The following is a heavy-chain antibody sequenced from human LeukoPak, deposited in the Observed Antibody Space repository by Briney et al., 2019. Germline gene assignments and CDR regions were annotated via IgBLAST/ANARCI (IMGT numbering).Heavy chain of an antibody. CDR3: ARRYCSGGSCYSSFDP. J-gene: IGHJ5*02. CDR2: IYSGDSDT. D-gene: IGHD2-15*01. V-gene: IGHV5-51*01. CDR1: GYSFTCYW. Sequence: GEALKISCKGSGYSFTCYWIGWVRQVSGKGLEWMVIIYSGDSDTRSSPSFQGQVTISADKSISTAYLQWSSLKASDTAMYYCARRYCSGGSCYSSFDPWGQGTLVTVFS.